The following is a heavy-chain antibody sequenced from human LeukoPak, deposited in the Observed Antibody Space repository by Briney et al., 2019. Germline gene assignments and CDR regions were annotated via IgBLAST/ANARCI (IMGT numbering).Heavy chain of an antibody. V-gene: IGHV5-51*01. CDR2: IYPGDSDT. Sequence: GESLQISCKGSGYSFTSYWIGWVRQMPGKGLEWMGIIYPGDSDTRYSPSFQGQVTISADKSISTAYLQWSSLKASDTAMYYCARRGQDYGSGSYSDYWGQGTLVTVSS. J-gene: IGHJ4*02. D-gene: IGHD3-10*01. CDR1: GYSFTSYW. CDR3: ARRGQDYGSGSYSDY.